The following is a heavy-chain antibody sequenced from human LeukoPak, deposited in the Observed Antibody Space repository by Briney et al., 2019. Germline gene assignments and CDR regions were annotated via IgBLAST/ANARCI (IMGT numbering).Heavy chain of an antibody. V-gene: IGHV4-34*01. CDR3: ARGPRYYYDSSSYY. Sequence: SETLSLTCAVYGGSFSGYYWSWIRQPPGKGLEWIGEINHSGSTNYNPSLKSRVTISVDTSKNHFSLKLSSVTAADTAVYYCARGPRYYYDSSSYYWGQGTLVTVSS. D-gene: IGHD3-22*01. CDR1: GGSFSGYY. J-gene: IGHJ4*02. CDR2: INHSGST.